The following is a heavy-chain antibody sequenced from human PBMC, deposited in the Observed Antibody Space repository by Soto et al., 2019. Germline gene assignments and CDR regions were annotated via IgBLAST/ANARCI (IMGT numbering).Heavy chain of an antibody. CDR1: GYRFTSYG. V-gene: IGHV1-18*01. J-gene: IGHJ5*02. D-gene: IGHD3-10*01. Sequence: ASLKVSCKASGYRFTSYGISWVLQAPGQGLEWVGWISAYNGNTNYAQKLQGRVTMTTDTSTSTAYMGLRSLRSDDTAVYYCARDVILFFGSPPHQGRFAPSAQRTPVPVSS. CDR3: ARDVILFFGSPPHQGRFAP. CDR2: ISAYNGNT.